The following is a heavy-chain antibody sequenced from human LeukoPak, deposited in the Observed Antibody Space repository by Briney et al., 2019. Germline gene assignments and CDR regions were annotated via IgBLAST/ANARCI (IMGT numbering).Heavy chain of an antibody. CDR2: INPNSGGT. Sequence: EASVKVSCKASGYTFNGYYMHWVRQAPGQGLEWMGWINPNSGGTNYAQKFQGRVTMTRDTSISTAYMELSRLRSDDTAVYYCAREHLTSDDAFDIWGQGTMVTVSS. J-gene: IGHJ3*02. CDR3: AREHLTSDDAFDI. CDR1: GYTFNGYY. V-gene: IGHV1-2*02.